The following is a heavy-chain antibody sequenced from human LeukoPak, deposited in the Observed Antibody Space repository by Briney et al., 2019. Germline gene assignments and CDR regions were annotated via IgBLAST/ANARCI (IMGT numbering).Heavy chain of an antibody. CDR3: ARDRTTGTRRFDY. Sequence: ASVKVSCKASGYSFTGYYMHWVRQAPGQGLEWMGWINPNSGGTNYAQKFQGRVTMTRDTSISTAYMELSRLRSDDTAVYYCARDRTTGTRRFDYWGQGTLVTVSS. J-gene: IGHJ4*02. D-gene: IGHD1-1*01. V-gene: IGHV1-2*02. CDR1: GYSFTGYY. CDR2: INPNSGGT.